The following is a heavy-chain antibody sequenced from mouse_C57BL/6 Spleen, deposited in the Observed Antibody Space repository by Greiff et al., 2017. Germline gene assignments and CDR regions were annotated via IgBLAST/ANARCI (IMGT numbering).Heavy chain of an antibody. J-gene: IGHJ2*01. V-gene: IGHV1-82*01. Sequence: VKLVESGPELVKPGASVKISCKASGYAFSSSWLNWVKPRPGTGLEWIGRLYPGDGVTNYNGKFKGKATLTADKSSSTAYMQLSSLTSDDSAVYFCASEGWLLRRFDYWGQGTTLTVSS. CDR3: ASEGWLLRRFDY. CDR2: LYPGDGVT. D-gene: IGHD2-3*01. CDR1: GYAFSSSW.